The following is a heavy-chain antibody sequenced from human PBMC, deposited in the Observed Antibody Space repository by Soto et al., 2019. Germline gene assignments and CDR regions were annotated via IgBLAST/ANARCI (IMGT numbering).Heavy chain of an antibody. V-gene: IGHV1-8*01. D-gene: IGHD6-13*01. J-gene: IGHJ6*02. CDR3: ARGTHSSSWYPYYYYGMDV. Sequence: QVQLVQSGAEVKKPGASVKVSCKASGYTFTSYDINWVRQATGQGLEWMGWMNPNSGNTGYAQKFQGRVTMTRNTSISTAYMELSSRRSEDTAVYYCARGTHSSSWYPYYYYGMDVWGQGTTVTVSS. CDR1: GYTFTSYD. CDR2: MNPNSGNT.